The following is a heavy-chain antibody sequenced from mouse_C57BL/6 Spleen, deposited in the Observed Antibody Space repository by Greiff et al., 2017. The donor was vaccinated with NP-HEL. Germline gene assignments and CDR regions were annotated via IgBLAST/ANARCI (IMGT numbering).Heavy chain of an antibody. J-gene: IGHJ2*01. V-gene: IGHV5-17*01. CDR2: ISSGSSTI. D-gene: IGHD4-1*01. CDR3: ARDWLFDY. CDR1: GFTFSDYG. Sequence: EVMLVESGGGLVKPGGSLKLSCAASGFTFSDYGMHWVRQAPEKGLEWVAYISSGSSTIYYADTVKGRFTISRDKAKNNLFLQMTSLRSEDTAMCYCARDWLFDYWGQGTTLTVSS.